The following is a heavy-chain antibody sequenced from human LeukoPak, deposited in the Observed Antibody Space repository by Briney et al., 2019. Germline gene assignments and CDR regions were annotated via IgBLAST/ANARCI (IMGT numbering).Heavy chain of an antibody. Sequence: SETLSLTCAVYGGSFSGYYWSWIRQPPGEGLEWIGEINHSGSTNYNPSLKSRVTISVDTSKNQFSLKLSSVTAADTAVYYCARDPPNNDYWGQGTLVTVSS. CDR1: GGSFSGYY. CDR2: INHSGST. V-gene: IGHV4-34*01. J-gene: IGHJ4*02. CDR3: ARDPPNNDY.